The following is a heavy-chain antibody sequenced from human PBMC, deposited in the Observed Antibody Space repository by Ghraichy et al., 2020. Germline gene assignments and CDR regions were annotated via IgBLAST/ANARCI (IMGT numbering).Heavy chain of an antibody. Sequence: ASVKVSCKASGYTFTSYDINWVRQATGQGLEWMGWMNPNSGNTGYAQKFQGRVTMTRNTSIRTAYMELSSLRSEDTAVYYCARKGIAARNWFDPWGQGTLVTVSS. CDR3: ARKGIAARNWFDP. CDR1: GYTFTSYD. J-gene: IGHJ5*02. D-gene: IGHD6-6*01. CDR2: MNPNSGNT. V-gene: IGHV1-8*01.